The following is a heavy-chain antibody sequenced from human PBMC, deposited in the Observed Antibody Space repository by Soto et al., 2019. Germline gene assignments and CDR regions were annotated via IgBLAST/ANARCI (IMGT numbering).Heavy chain of an antibody. CDR3: ARGPLRGFGELLHYYYDVDV. CDR2: VNPSGGHT. J-gene: IGHJ6*02. V-gene: IGHV1-46*01. D-gene: IGHD3-10*01. Sequence: QVQVVQSGAEVKKPGASVKVSCKASGYTFTSYYLHWVRQARGQGLEWMGIVNPSGGHTSYAQKFHGRVTMTSDTTTSTVYMELSSLRSEDTAVYYCARGPLRGFGELLHYYYDVDVWGQGTTVTVSS. CDR1: GYTFTSYY.